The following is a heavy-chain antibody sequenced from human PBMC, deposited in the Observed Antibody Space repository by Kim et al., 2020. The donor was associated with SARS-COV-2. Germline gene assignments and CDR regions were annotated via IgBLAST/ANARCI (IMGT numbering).Heavy chain of an antibody. D-gene: IGHD5-12*01. Sequence: SETLSLTCTVSGGSISSSSYYWGWIRQPPGKGLEWIGSIYYSGSTYYNPSLKSRVTISVDTSKNQFSLKLSSVTAADTAVYYCASNGDGYNYYISWYFDLWGRGTLVTVSS. V-gene: IGHV4-39*01. CDR2: IYYSGST. J-gene: IGHJ2*01. CDR3: ASNGDGYNYYISWYFDL. CDR1: GGSISSSSYY.